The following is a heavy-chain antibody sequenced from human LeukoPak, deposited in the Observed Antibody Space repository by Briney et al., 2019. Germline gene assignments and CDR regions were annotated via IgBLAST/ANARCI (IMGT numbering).Heavy chain of an antibody. D-gene: IGHD6-13*01. V-gene: IGHV5-51*01. Sequence: GESLKISCQASGYSFTTYWIAWVRQMPGKGLEWMGIIYPGDSDTRYSPSFQGQVTISADKSISTAYLQWSSLKASDTAMYYCASWEGYTSSWPYYFDYWGQGTLVTVSS. CDR3: ASWEGYTSSWPYYFDY. J-gene: IGHJ4*02. CDR1: GYSFTTYW. CDR2: IYPGDSDT.